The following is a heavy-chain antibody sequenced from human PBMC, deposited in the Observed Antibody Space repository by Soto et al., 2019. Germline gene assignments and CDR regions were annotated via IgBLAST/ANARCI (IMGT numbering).Heavy chain of an antibody. CDR1: GGTFNSYT. V-gene: IGHV1-69*02. J-gene: IGHJ4*02. Sequence: QVQLVQSGAEVKKPGSSVKDSCTASGGTFNSYTLNWVRQAPGQRLEWVGRVNPIVGMSTSASKFQGRVTMTADKSTSIAYMALTGLKSEDTAVYYCATSYGSGSTHFDSWGQGTLVTVSS. CDR3: ATSYGSGSTHFDS. D-gene: IGHD3-10*01. CDR2: VNPIVGMS.